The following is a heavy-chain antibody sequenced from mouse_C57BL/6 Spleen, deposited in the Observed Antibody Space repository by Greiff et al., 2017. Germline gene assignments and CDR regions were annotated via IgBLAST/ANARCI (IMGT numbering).Heavy chain of an antibody. D-gene: IGHD2-4*01. J-gene: IGHJ4*01. CDR3: ARYGDYGNAMDY. CDR1: GFTFTDYY. V-gene: IGHV7-3*01. CDR2: IRNKANGYTT. Sequence: EVKLVESGGGLVQPGGSLSLSCAASGFTFTDYYMSWVRQPPGKALEWLGFIRNKANGYTTEYSASVKGRFTISRDNSQSILYLQMNALRAEDSATDYCARYGDYGNAMDYWGQGTSVTVSS.